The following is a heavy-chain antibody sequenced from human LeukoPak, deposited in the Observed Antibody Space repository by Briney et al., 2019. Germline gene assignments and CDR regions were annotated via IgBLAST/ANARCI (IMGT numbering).Heavy chain of an antibody. Sequence: GGSLRLSCAASGFTFSSYSLNWVRQAPGKGLEWVSYIDARSGIVYYADSVQGRFTISRDDAKDSVFLQMNSLRVDDTAVYYCARTYDFGRGPPGDAFDNWGQGTLVTVPS. CDR1: GFTFSSYS. D-gene: IGHD3-3*01. CDR3: ARTYDFGRGPPGDAFDN. CDR2: IDARSGIV. J-gene: IGHJ3*02. V-gene: IGHV3-48*01.